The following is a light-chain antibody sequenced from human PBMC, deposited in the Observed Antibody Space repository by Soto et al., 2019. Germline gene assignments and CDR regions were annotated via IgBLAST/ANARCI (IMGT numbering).Light chain of an antibody. CDR3: QQYNQWPPGYT. Sequence: EIVMTQDPVSLSVSPGERVTLSCRASQAIRTNLAWYQQKVGQAPRLLIYGSSTRATGIPARFSGSGSGTEFTLTISSLQSEDFAVYYCQQYNQWPPGYTFGQGTKVDIK. CDR1: QAIRTN. V-gene: IGKV3-15*01. J-gene: IGKJ2*01. CDR2: GSS.